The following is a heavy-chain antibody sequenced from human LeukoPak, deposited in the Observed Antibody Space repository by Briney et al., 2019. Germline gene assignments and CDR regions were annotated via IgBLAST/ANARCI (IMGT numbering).Heavy chain of an antibody. CDR2: IYYSGST. CDR1: GGSISSYY. Sequence: SETLSLTFTVSGGSISSYYWSWIRQPPGKGLEWIGYIYYSGSTYYNPSLTSRVTMSVDTSKNQFSLKLSSVTAADTAIYYCARDHTETSSLNFRNYYYYGMDIWGQGTTVIVSS. CDR3: ARDHTETSSLNFRNYYYYGMDI. V-gene: IGHV4-59*12. J-gene: IGHJ6*02. D-gene: IGHD4-11*01.